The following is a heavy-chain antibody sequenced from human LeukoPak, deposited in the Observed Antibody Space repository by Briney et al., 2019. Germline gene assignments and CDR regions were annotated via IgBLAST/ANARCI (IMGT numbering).Heavy chain of an antibody. D-gene: IGHD1-26*01. CDR3: ARDLSVGPLWSAFDI. J-gene: IGHJ3*02. CDR1: GFTFSSYS. CDR2: ISSSSSTI. V-gene: IGHV3-48*04. Sequence: GGSLRLSCAASGFTFSSYSMTWVRQAPGKGLEWVSYISSSSSTIYYADSVKGRFTISRDNAKNSLYLQMNSLRAEDTAVYYCARDLSVGPLWSAFDIWGQGTMVTVSS.